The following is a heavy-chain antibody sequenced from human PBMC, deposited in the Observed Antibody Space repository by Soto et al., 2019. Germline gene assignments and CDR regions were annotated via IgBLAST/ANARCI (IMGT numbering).Heavy chain of an antibody. D-gene: IGHD5-12*01. J-gene: IGHJ3*02. V-gene: IGHV1-18*01. Sequence: ASVKVSCKASGYTFTSYGISWVRQAPGQGLEWMGWISAYNGNTNYAQKLQGRVTMTTDTSTSTAYMELRSLRSDDTAVYYCARVVAPSRLSSAFDIWGQGTMVTVSS. CDR2: ISAYNGNT. CDR1: GYTFTSYG. CDR3: ARVVAPSRLSSAFDI.